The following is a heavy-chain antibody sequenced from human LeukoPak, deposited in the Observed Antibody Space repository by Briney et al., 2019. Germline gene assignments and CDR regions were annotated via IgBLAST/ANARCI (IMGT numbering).Heavy chain of an antibody. J-gene: IGHJ4*02. CDR3: AKPEDPARAAPYYFDY. Sequence: PGGSLRLSCAASGFTFSSYAMSWVRLAPGKGLEWVSAISGSGGSTYYADSVKGRFTISRDNSKNTLYLQMNSLRAEDTAVYYCAKPEDPARAAPYYFDYWGQGTLVTVSS. V-gene: IGHV3-23*01. CDR2: ISGSGGST. D-gene: IGHD1-14*01. CDR1: GFTFSSYA.